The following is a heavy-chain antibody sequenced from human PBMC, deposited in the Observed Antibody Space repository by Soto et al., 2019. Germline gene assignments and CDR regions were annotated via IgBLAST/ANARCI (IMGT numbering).Heavy chain of an antibody. Sequence: EVQLLESGGGLVQPGGSLRLSCAASGFTFSSYAMSWVRQAPGKGLEGVSAISGSGGSTYYADSVKGRFTISRDNSKNPLYLQRNSLRAEDTAVYYCAQDRRWEVLCCWDYGGQGTLVTVSS. CDR3: AQDRRWEVLCCWDY. V-gene: IGHV3-23*01. J-gene: IGHJ4*02. D-gene: IGHD1-26*01. CDR2: ISGSGGST. CDR1: GFTFSSYA.